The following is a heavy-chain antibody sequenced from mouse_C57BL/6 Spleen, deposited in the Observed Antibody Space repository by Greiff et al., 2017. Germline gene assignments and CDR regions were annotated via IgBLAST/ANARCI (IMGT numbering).Heavy chain of an antibody. CDR1: GYTFTSYW. V-gene: IGHV1-53*01. J-gene: IGHJ4*01. CDR3: ARWGSLRWLLLDY. CDR2: INPSYGGT. D-gene: IGHD2-3*01. Sequence: QVQLQQPGTELVKPGASVKLSCKASGYTFTSYWMHGVKQRPGQGLEWIGNINPSYGGTNYNEKFKSKATLTVDKSSSTAYMPLSMLTSEDSAVYYCARWGSLRWLLLDYWGQGTSVTVSS.